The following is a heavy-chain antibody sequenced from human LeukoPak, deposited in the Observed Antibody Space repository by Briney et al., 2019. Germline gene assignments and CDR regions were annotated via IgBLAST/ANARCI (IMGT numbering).Heavy chain of an antibody. CDR1: GYPFDNFG. V-gene: IGHV1-18*01. Sequence: ASVKVSCKASGYPFDNFGLTWVRQAPGQGLEWMGWISAYNGNTHYAQKFRGRLTLTTEASTSTAYLELRSLKSDDTAVYYCARDRVGGDLTGVSLYWGQGTLVTVSS. J-gene: IGHJ4*01. CDR3: ARDRVGGDLTGVSLY. D-gene: IGHD4-17*01. CDR2: ISAYNGNT.